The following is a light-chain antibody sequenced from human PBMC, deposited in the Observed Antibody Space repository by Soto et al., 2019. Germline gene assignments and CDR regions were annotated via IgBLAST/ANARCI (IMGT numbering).Light chain of an antibody. J-gene: IGKJ5*01. CDR3: QQSYSTPIT. Sequence: DIQMTQSPSSLSASVGDRVPITCRASQSISSYLNWYQQKPGKAPKLLIYAASSLQSGVPSRFSGSGSGTDCTITISSLQPEDCEAYYGQQSYSTPITFGQGTRLEIK. V-gene: IGKV1-39*01. CDR2: AAS. CDR1: QSISSY.